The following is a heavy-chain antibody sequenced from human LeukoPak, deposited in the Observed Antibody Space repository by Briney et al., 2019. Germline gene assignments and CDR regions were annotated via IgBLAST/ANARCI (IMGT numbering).Heavy chain of an antibody. V-gene: IGHV3-23*01. J-gene: IGHJ4*02. CDR1: GFTFNYA. D-gene: IGHD3-22*01. CDR3: AKHADGSGRPRAGFDH. CDR2: ISGSGGST. Sequence: GGSLRLSCAASGFTFNYAMTWGRQPPGKGGEWVSAISGSGGSTYYADSVKGRFTISKDNSKNTLYLLMSSLRPEDTAVYYCAKHADGSGRPRAGFDHWGQGTLVTVSS.